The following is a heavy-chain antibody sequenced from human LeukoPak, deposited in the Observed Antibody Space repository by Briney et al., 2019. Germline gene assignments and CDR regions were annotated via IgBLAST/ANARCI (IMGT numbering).Heavy chain of an antibody. D-gene: IGHD3-22*01. CDR2: ISYDGSNK. J-gene: IGHJ4*02. CDR1: GFTFSSYG. V-gene: IGHV3-30*18. Sequence: GRSLRLSCAASGFTFSSYGMHWVRQAPGKGLEWVAVISYDGSNKYHADSVKGRFTISRDNSKNTLYLQMNSLRAEDTAVYYCAKDQHYYDSSGIPGDWGQGTLVTVSS. CDR3: AKDQHYYDSSGIPGD.